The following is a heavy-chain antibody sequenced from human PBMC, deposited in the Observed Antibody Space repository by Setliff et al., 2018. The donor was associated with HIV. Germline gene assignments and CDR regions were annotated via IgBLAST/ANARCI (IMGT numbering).Heavy chain of an antibody. CDR1: GFTFSGFA. D-gene: IGHD3-9*01. Sequence: GGSLRLSCAASGFTFSGFAMSWVRQAPGKGLEWVATMSGGGSSTYYAQFVRGRFTISRDNSKDTLFLNMNSLRAEDTAIYYCARGSDWYLDSWGQGTLVTVSS. CDR2: MSGGGSST. CDR3: ARGSDWYLDS. J-gene: IGHJ4*02. V-gene: IGHV3-23*01.